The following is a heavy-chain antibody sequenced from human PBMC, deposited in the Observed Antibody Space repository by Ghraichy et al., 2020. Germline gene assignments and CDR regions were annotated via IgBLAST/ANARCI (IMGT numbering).Heavy chain of an antibody. V-gene: IGHV3-23*01. CDR3: AKEARPVITMIVVVITTIHDAFDI. CDR2: ISGSGGST. Sequence: GGSLRLSCAASGFTFSSYAMSWVRQAPGKGLEWVSAISGSGGSTYYADSVKGRFTISRDNSKNTLYLQMNSLRAEDTAVYYCAKEARPVITMIVVVITTIHDAFDIWGQGTMVTVSS. J-gene: IGHJ3*02. D-gene: IGHD3-22*01. CDR1: GFTFSSYA.